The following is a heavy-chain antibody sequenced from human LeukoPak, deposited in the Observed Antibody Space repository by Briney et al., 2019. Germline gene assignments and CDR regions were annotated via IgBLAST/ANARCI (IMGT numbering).Heavy chain of an antibody. CDR3: ARTSYYFDS. CDR1: GFTFSNYW. CDR2: ISGDGMNT. V-gene: IGHV3-74*01. Sequence: PGGSLRLSCTASGFTFSNYWMHWVRQAPGKGLVWVSRISGDGMNTAYADSVKGQLTISRDNAKNTLYLQMNSLRVEDTAVYYCARTSYYFDSWGQGTLVTVSS. J-gene: IGHJ4*02. D-gene: IGHD3-16*01.